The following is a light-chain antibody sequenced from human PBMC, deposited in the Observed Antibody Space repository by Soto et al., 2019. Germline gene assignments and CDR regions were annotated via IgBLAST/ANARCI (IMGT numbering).Light chain of an antibody. CDR3: QQRNSWPYT. V-gene: IGKV3-11*01. CDR2: DAF. CDR1: QSVSSD. Sequence: EIVLTQSPATLSASPGERATLSCRASQSVSSDFAWYQQKPGQAPRLLIYDAFYRAPGVPTRFSGSGSGTDFTLTISSLQPEDFAVYYCQQRNSWPYTFGGGTKVDIK. J-gene: IGKJ2*01.